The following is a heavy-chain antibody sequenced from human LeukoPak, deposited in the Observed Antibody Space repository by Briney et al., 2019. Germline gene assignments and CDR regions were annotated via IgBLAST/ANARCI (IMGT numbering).Heavy chain of an antibody. Sequence: PGGSLRLSCAASGFSFSNYAMHWVRQAPGKGLECVAVISYDGNTKYYTDSVKGRFTISRDNAKNSLYLQMNSLRAEDTAVYYCARARFETTVTTLVRKKDYYYYNMDVWGKGTTVTVSS. J-gene: IGHJ6*03. CDR3: ARARFETTVTTLVRKKDYYYYNMDV. CDR2: ISYDGNTK. D-gene: IGHD4-17*01. V-gene: IGHV3-30*04. CDR1: GFSFSNYA.